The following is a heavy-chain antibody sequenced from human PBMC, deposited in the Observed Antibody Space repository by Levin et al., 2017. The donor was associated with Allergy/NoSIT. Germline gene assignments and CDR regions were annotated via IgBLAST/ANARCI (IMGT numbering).Heavy chain of an antibody. CDR1: GYSFTSYW. J-gene: IGHJ4*02. CDR2: IYPGDSDT. D-gene: IGHD5-24*01. V-gene: IGHV5-51*01. CDR3: ARRGKRWLQLGTQPFDY. Sequence: PGESLKISCKGSGYSFTSYWIGWVRQMPGKGLEWMGIIYPGDSDTRYSPSFQGQVTISADKSISTAYLQWSSLKASDTAMYYCARRGKRWLQLGTQPFDYWGQGTLVTVSS.